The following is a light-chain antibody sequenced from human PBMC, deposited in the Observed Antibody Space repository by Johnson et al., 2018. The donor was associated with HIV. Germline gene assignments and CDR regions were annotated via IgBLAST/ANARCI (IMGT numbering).Light chain of an antibody. Sequence: SVLTQPPSVSAAPGQKVTISCSGSSSNIGNNYVSWYQQLPGTAPKLLIYENNKRPSGIPDRFSGSKSGTSATLGITGLQTGDEADYYSGTWDSSLSASFGTGTKVTVL. CDR3: GTWDSSLSAS. V-gene: IGLV1-51*02. CDR1: SSNIGNNY. J-gene: IGLJ1*01. CDR2: ENN.